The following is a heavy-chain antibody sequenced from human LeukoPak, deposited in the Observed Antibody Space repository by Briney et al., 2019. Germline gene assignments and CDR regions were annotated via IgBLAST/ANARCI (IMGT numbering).Heavy chain of an antibody. CDR3: ARVAGGYSYGYEDY. CDR2: ISPYSGNT. J-gene: IGHJ4*02. CDR1: GYTFTSNG. D-gene: IGHD5-18*01. Sequence: ASVKVSCKASGYTFTSNGISWVRQAPEQGLEWMGWISPYSGNTNFAQNLQGRVTMTTDTAARTAYMELRSLRSDDTAMYYCARVAGGYSYGYEDYWGQGTLVTVSS. V-gene: IGHV1-18*01.